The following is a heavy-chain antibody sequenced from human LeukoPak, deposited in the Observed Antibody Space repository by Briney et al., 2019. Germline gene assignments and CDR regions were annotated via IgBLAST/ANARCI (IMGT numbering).Heavy chain of an antibody. Sequence: SETLSLTCAVYGGSFSGYYWNWIRQPPGKGLEWIGEINHSGSTSYSPSLKSRVTISVDTSKNQFSLKLSSVTAADTAVYYCARKISPPSWFDPWGQGTLVTVSS. D-gene: IGHD2/OR15-2a*01. CDR1: GGSFSGYY. J-gene: IGHJ5*02. CDR2: INHSGST. V-gene: IGHV4-34*01. CDR3: ARKISPPSWFDP.